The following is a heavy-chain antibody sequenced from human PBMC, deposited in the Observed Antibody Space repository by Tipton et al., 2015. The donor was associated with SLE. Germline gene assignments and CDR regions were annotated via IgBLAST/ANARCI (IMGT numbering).Heavy chain of an antibody. CDR2: IYYSGST. Sequence: TLSLTCTVSGGSISSGGYYWSWIRQHPEKGLEWIGYIYYSGSTYYNPSLKSRVTISADTSKNQFSLKLSSVTAADTAVYYCARHAGGSSWPYFDYWGQGTLVTVSS. D-gene: IGHD6-13*01. V-gene: IGHV4-31*03. J-gene: IGHJ4*02. CDR1: GGSISSGGYY. CDR3: ARHAGGSSWPYFDY.